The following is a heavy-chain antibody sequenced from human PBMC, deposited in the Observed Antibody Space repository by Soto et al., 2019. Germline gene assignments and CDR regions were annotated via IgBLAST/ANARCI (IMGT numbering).Heavy chain of an antibody. CDR3: ARDGRLKWELHAFDI. J-gene: IGHJ3*02. D-gene: IGHD1-26*01. V-gene: IGHV4-38-2*02. CDR1: GYSISSGYY. CDR2: IYHSGST. Sequence: SETLSLTCTVSGYSISSGYYWGWIRQPPGKGLEWIGSIYHSGSTYYNPSLKSRVTISVDTSKNQFSLKLSSVTAADTAVYYCARDGRLKWELHAFDIWGQGTMVTVSS.